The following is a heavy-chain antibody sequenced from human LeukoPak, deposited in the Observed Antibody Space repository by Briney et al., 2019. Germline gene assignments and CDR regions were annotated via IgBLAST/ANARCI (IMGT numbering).Heavy chain of an antibody. V-gene: IGHV4-59*01. D-gene: IGHD2-15*01. CDR3: ARDRRSGEDSNF. CDR2: IYYSGST. J-gene: IGHJ4*02. Sequence: SETLSLTCTVSGGSIRSYYWSWIRQPPGKGLEWIGYIYYSGSTNYNPSLKSRVTISVDTSKNQIYLKLSSVTAADTSVYYCARDRRSGEDSNFWGQGTLVTVSS. CDR1: GGSIRSYY.